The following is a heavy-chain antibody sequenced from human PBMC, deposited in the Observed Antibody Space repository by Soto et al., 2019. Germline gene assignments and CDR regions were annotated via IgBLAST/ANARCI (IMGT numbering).Heavy chain of an antibody. Sequence: GGSLRLSCAASGFTFDDYAMHWVRQAPGKGLEWVSGISWNSGSIGYADSVKGRFTISRDNAKNSLYLQMNSLRAEDTALYYCAKGSHYDILTGSLDYWGQGTLVTVSS. D-gene: IGHD3-9*01. V-gene: IGHV3-9*01. CDR1: GFTFDDYA. CDR2: ISWNSGSI. CDR3: AKGSHYDILTGSLDY. J-gene: IGHJ4*02.